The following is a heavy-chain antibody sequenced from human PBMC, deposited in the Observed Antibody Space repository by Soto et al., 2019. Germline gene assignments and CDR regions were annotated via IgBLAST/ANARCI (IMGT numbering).Heavy chain of an antibody. J-gene: IGHJ4*02. CDR1: GFTFSDYY. CDR2: IKSKTDGGTT. Sequence: GGSLRLSCAASGFTFSDYYIHWIRRAPGKGLEWVGRIKSKTDGGTTDYAAPVKGRFTISRDDSKNTLYLQMNSLKTEDTAVYYCTTDGYYYDSSGYYEPPSPFDYWGQGTQVTVS. D-gene: IGHD3-22*01. V-gene: IGHV3-15*07. CDR3: TTDGYYYDSSGYYEPPSPFDY.